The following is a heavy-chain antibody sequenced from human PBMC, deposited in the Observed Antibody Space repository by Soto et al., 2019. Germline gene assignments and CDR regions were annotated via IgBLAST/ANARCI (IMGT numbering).Heavy chain of an antibody. V-gene: IGHV3-23*01. Sequence: GGSLRLSCAASGFICSSYDMSWVRQAPGKALEWVSTILVSDSTHYDDSVRGRFTISRDNSKNTLYLQMNSLRAEDTAVYYCAKDREITMIVVVTRPYFDYWGQGTLVTVSS. CDR1: GFICSSYD. CDR2: ILVSDST. CDR3: AKDREITMIVVVTRPYFDY. D-gene: IGHD3-22*01. J-gene: IGHJ4*02.